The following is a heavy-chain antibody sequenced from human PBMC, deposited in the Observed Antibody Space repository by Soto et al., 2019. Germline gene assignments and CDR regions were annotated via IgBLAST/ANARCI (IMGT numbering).Heavy chain of an antibody. V-gene: IGHV4-59*01. CDR3: AREIAVAGTHYFDY. J-gene: IGHJ4*02. CDR1: GGSISNYC. Sequence: QVQLQESGPGLVKPSETLSLTCTVSGGSISNYCWSWIRQPPGKGLEWIGYIYYSGSINYNPSLKSRVTISEDTSKNQFSLKMSSVTAADTAVYYCAREIAVAGTHYFDYWGQGTLVTVSS. CDR2: IYYSGSI. D-gene: IGHD6-19*01.